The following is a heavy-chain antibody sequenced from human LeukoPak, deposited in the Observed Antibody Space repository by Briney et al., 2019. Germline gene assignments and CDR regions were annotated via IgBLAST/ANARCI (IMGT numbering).Heavy chain of an antibody. V-gene: IGHV1-69*06. CDR3: ARESKLYYYDSSGPNWFDP. D-gene: IGHD3-22*01. CDR1: GGTFSSYA. J-gene: IGHJ5*02. Sequence: SVKVSCKASGGTFSSYAISWVRQAPGQGLEWMGGIIPIFGTANYAQKFQGRVTITADKSTSTAYMELSSLRSEDTAVYYCARESKLYYYDSSGPNWFDPWGQGTLVTVSS. CDR2: IIPIFGTA.